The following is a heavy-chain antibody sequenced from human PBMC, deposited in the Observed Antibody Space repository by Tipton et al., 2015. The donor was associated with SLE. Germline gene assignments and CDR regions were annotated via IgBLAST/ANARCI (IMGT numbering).Heavy chain of an antibody. V-gene: IGHV4-39*01. CDR2: IYYNGGT. D-gene: IGHD5-12*01. CDR1: GASISSSDYS. J-gene: IGHJ4*02. Sequence: TLSLTCNVSGASISSSDYSWGWMRQPPGEGLECIGTIYYNGGTHSNPSLKSRISISVDTSKNQLSLKLISVTAADTAVYFCARLVGGYARWGQGTLVTVSS. CDR3: ARLVGGYAR.